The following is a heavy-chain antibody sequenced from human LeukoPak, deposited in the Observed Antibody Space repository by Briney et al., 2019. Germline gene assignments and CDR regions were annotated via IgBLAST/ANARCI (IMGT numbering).Heavy chain of an antibody. CDR3: ASGLDFWSGYIRSPDY. J-gene: IGHJ4*02. D-gene: IGHD3-3*01. CDR1: GFTFSSYS. CDR2: ISSSSSYI. V-gene: IGHV3-21*01. Sequence: GGSLRLSCAASGFTFSSYSMNWVRQAPGKGPEWVASISSSSSYIYYADSVKGRFTISRDNAKNSLYLQMNSLRAEDTAVYYCASGLDFWSGYIRSPDYWGQGTLVTVSS.